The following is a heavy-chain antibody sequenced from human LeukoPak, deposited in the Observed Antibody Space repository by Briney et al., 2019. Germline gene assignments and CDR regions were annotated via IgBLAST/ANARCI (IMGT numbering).Heavy chain of an antibody. D-gene: IGHD1-26*01. Sequence: PGGSLRLSCAASGFIFDNFVMHWVRQAPGKGLEWVALISYGGFNQHYADSVKGRFTISRGNSKNTLYLQMNILRADDTAMYYCAKDAGRSYSAVDYWGQGTLVTVSS. CDR1: GFIFDNFV. V-gene: IGHV3-30*18. CDR2: ISYGGFNQ. CDR3: AKDAGRSYSAVDY. J-gene: IGHJ4*02.